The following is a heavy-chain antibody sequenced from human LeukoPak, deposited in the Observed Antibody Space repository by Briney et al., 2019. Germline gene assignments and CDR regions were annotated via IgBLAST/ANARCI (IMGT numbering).Heavy chain of an antibody. J-gene: IGHJ5*02. CDR1: GGSISSYY. D-gene: IGHD3-22*01. Sequence: SETLSLTCTVSGGSISSYYWSWIRQPPGKGLEWIGYIYYSGSTNYNPSLKGRVTISVDTSKNQFSLKLSSVTAADTAVYYCAREGPYYYDSSGYYPWGQGTLVTVSS. CDR3: AREGPYYYDSSGYYP. CDR2: IYYSGST. V-gene: IGHV4-59*01.